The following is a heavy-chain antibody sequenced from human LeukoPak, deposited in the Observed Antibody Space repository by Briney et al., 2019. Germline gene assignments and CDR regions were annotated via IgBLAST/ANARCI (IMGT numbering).Heavy chain of an antibody. J-gene: IGHJ4*02. V-gene: IGHV3-30*04. CDR1: GFTFSSYA. CDR2: LSYDGINK. D-gene: IGHD6-19*01. CDR3: ARDKGRGIAVAFDY. Sequence: GRSLRLSCAASGFTFSSYAMHWVRQAPGKGLEWVTVLSYDGINKYYADSVKGRFTISRDNSKNTLYLQMNSLRAEDTAVYYCARDKGRGIAVAFDYWGQGTLVTVSS.